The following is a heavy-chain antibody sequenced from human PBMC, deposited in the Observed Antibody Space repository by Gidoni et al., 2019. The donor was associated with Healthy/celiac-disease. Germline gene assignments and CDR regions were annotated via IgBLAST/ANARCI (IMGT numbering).Heavy chain of an antibody. J-gene: IGHJ3*02. D-gene: IGHD3-10*01. Sequence: QVQLVESGGGVVQPGRSLRLSCAASGFTFSSYAMHWVRQAPGKGLEWVAVISYDGSNKYYADSVKGRFTISRDNSKNTLYLQMNSLRAEDTAVYYCARDRRRYGSGSSNNDAFDIWGQGTMVTVSS. CDR2: ISYDGSNK. CDR1: GFTFSSYA. V-gene: IGHV3-30-3*01. CDR3: ARDRRRYGSGSSNNDAFDI.